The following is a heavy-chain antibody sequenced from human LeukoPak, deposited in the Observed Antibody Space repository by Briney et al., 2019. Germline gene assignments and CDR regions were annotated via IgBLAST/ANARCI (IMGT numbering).Heavy chain of an antibody. J-gene: IGHJ5*02. CDR1: GGSISSSSDY. V-gene: IGHV4-39*01. CDR2: IHYSGST. CDR3: ARNIRYSSGLNWFDP. D-gene: IGHD6-19*01. Sequence: PSETLSLTCTVSGGSISSSSDYWGWIRQPPGKRLEWIGSIHYSGSTYYNPSLKSRVTISVDTSKKQCSLRLSSVTAADTAVYYCARNIRYSSGLNWFDPWGQGTLVTVSS.